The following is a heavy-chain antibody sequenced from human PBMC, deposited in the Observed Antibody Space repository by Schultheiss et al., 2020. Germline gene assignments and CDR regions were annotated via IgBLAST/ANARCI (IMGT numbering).Heavy chain of an antibody. CDR2: INHSGST. CDR1: GGSFSGYY. CDR3: ARETVATIGNHYGMDV. Sequence: SATLSLTCAVYGGSFSGYYWSWIRQPPGKGLEWIGEINHSGSTNYNPSLKSRVTISVDTSKNQFSLKLSSVTAADTAVYYCARETVATIGNHYGMDVWGQGTTVNGSS. J-gene: IGHJ6*02. V-gene: IGHV4-34*01. D-gene: IGHD5-12*01.